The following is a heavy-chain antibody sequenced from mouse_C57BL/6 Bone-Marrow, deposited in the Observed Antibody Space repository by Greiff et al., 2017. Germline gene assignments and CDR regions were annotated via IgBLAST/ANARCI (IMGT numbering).Heavy chain of an antibody. J-gene: IGHJ2*01. CDR3: ARETGTLG. CDR1: GFTFSDYG. Sequence: EVMLVESGGGLVKPGGSLKLSCAASGFTFSDYGMHWVRQAPEKGLEWVAYISSGSSTIYYADTVKGRFTISRDTAKTTLFLQMTSLRSEDTAMYYGARETGTLGGGQGTTLTVSS. V-gene: IGHV5-17*01. D-gene: IGHD4-1*01. CDR2: ISSGSSTI.